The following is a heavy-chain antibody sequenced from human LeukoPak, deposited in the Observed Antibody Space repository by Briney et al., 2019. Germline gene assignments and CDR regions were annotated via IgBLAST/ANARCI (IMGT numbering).Heavy chain of an antibody. CDR2: IYHSGST. CDR3: ARAHGSSNYFDY. Sequence: SETLSLTCTVSGGSMSSGAYSWSWLRQPPGKGLEWIGYIYHSGSTYYNPSLKSRVTISVDRSKNQFSLKLSSVTAADTAVYSCARAHGSSNYFDYWGQGTLVTVSS. D-gene: IGHD2-2*01. V-gene: IGHV4-30-2*01. CDR1: GGSMSSGAYS. J-gene: IGHJ4*02.